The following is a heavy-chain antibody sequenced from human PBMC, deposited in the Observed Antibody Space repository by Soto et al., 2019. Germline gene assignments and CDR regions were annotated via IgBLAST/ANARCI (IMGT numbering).Heavy chain of an antibody. D-gene: IGHD3-22*01. V-gene: IGHV3-11*01. J-gene: IGHJ6*02. CDR1: GFTFSDYY. CDR3: AREQRTMIVVVTYYYYYYGMDV. Sequence: GGSLRLSCAASGFTFSDYYMSWIRQAPGKGLEWVSYISSSGSTIYYADSVKGRFTISRDNAKNSLYLQMNSLRAEDTAVYYCAREQRTMIVVVTYYYYYYGMDVWGQGTTVTVSS. CDR2: ISSSGSTI.